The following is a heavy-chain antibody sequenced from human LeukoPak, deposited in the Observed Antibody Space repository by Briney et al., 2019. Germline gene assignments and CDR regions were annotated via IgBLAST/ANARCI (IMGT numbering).Heavy chain of an antibody. CDR1: GGSISSGSYY. CDR3: ARTGYCSGGSCYHYYYYYMDV. V-gene: IGHV4-61*02. J-gene: IGHJ6*03. D-gene: IGHD2-15*01. CDR2: IYTSGST. Sequence: EPSETLSLTCTVSGGSISSGSYYWGWIRQPAGKGLEWIGRIYTSGSTNYNPSLKGRVTISVDTSKNQFSLKLSSVTAADTAVYYCARTGYCSGGSCYHYYYYYMDVWGKGTTVTISS.